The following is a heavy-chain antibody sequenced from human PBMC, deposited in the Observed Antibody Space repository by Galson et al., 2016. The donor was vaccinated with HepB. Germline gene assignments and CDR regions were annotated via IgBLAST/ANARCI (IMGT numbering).Heavy chain of an antibody. Sequence: SLRLSCAASGFTFNKYAMYWVRQAPGTGLEWVAFISHDTVNKYYADSVQGRFTISRDNPNNTLYLQMNSLRAEDTAIYYCAKVASGDHYDFWSGANGYGLDVWGQGTTVTVSS. CDR3: AKVASGDHYDFWSGANGYGLDV. CDR2: ISHDTVNK. D-gene: IGHD3-3*01. V-gene: IGHV3-30*18. J-gene: IGHJ6*02. CDR1: GFTFNKYA.